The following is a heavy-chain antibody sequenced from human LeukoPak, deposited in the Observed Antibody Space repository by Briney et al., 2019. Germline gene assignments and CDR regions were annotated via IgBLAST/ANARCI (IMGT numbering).Heavy chain of an antibody. Sequence: GGSLRLSCGASGFTFSNYWMSWVRQVPGKGLEWVANIKQDGSEKYYVDSVKGRFTISRDNAKNSLYLEMNSLRAEDAGVYYCARVGTPTWYFDLWGRGALVTVSS. D-gene: IGHD1-1*01. CDR2: IKQDGSEK. J-gene: IGHJ2*01. CDR1: GFTFSNYW. V-gene: IGHV3-7*01. CDR3: ARVGTPTWYFDL.